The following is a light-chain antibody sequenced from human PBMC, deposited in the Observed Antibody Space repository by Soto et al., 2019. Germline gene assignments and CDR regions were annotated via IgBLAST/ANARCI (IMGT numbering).Light chain of an antibody. J-gene: IGLJ1*01. V-gene: IGLV2-14*03. CDR2: DVS. CDR3: ISYTINTFYV. Sequence: QSVLTQPASVSGSPGQSITISCTGTSSDGGGSDFVSWYQQYSGKAPRLMIYDVSNRPSGVSNLFSGSKSGNTASLTISGLQAEDEADYYCISYTINTFYVFGTG. CDR1: SSDGGGSDF.